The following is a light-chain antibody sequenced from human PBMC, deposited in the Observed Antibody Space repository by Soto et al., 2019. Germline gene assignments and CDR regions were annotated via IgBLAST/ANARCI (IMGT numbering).Light chain of an antibody. CDR1: SSNIGAGHV. CDR3: QSYDNTLSASV. J-gene: IGLJ2*01. CDR2: GSS. Sequence: QSVLTQPPSVSGAPGQRVTNSCTGSSSNIGAGHVVHWYQQFPGRAPNLLIYGSSNRPSGVPDRFSGSKSGTSASLAITGLQAEDEADYYCQSYDNTLSASVFGGATKLTVL. V-gene: IGLV1-40*01.